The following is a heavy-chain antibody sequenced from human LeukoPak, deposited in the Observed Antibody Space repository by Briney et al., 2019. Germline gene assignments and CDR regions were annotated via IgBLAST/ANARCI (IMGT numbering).Heavy chain of an antibody. CDR3: ARDWIEYCGGDCYFDY. J-gene: IGHJ4*02. V-gene: IGHV3-53*01. CDR1: GFTVSSNY. D-gene: IGHD2-21*02. Sequence: GGSLRLSCAASGFTVSSNYMSWVRQAPGKGLEWVSVIYSGGSTYYADSVKGRFTISRDNSKNTLYLQMNSLRDEDTAVYYCARDWIEYCGGDCYFDYWGQGTLVTVSS. CDR2: IYSGGST.